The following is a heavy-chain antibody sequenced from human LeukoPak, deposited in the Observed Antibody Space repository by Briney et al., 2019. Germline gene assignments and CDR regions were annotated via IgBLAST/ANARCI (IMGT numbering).Heavy chain of an antibody. D-gene: IGHD5-18*01. J-gene: IGHJ4*02. Sequence: GESLKISCKGSGYSFTSYWIGWVRQMPGEGLEWMGIIYPGDSDTRYSPSFQGQVTISADKSISTAYLQWSSLKASDTAMYYCATGVEYSLLTFDYWGQGTLVTVSS. CDR2: IYPGDSDT. V-gene: IGHV5-51*01. CDR1: GYSFTSYW. CDR3: ATGVEYSLLTFDY.